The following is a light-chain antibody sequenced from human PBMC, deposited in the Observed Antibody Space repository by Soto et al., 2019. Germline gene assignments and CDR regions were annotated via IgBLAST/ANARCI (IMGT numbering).Light chain of an antibody. V-gene: IGLV1-44*01. CDR1: SSNIGDNT. CDR3: ATWDVSLNGRV. Sequence: QSVLTQPPSTSGTPGQRVTISCSGSSSNIGDNTLNWFQQLPGTAPKLLIYNDDQRPSGVPDRFSGSRSGTSASLAINGLQSEDEAVYYCATWDVSLNGRVFGGGTKLTVL. CDR2: NDD. J-gene: IGLJ3*02.